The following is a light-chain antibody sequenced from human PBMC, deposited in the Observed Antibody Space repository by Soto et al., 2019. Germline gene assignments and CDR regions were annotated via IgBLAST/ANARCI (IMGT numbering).Light chain of an antibody. Sequence: QSALTQPPSASGSPGQSVTISCTGTSSDVGGYYLVSWYQHNPGKAPKLMIYEVDKRPSGVPDRFSGSKSGNTASLTVSGLQAEDEADYYCSSKAGSDNWVFGGGTKLTVL. V-gene: IGLV2-8*01. CDR1: SSDVGGYYL. J-gene: IGLJ3*02. CDR2: EVD. CDR3: SSKAGSDNWV.